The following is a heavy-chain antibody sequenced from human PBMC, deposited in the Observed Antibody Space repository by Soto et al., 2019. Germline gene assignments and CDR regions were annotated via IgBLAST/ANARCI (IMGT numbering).Heavy chain of an antibody. CDR1: GFTFSNYG. Sequence: QVQLVESGGGVVQPGRSLRLSCAASGFTFSNYGMHWVSQAPGKGLEWVAVILYDGSKKYYADSVKGRFTISRDNSKNTLYLQMNSLRAEDTAVYFCAGGPEDSAYWGQGTLVTVSS. V-gene: IGHV3-30*03. J-gene: IGHJ4*02. CDR2: ILYDGSKK. D-gene: IGHD2-15*01. CDR3: AGGPEDSAY.